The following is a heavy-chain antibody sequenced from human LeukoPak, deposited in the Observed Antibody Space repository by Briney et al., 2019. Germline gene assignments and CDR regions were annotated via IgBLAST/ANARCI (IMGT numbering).Heavy chain of an antibody. D-gene: IGHD3-10*01. Sequence: GGSLRLSCAASGFTFSSYWMSWVRQAPGKGLEWVANIKQDGSEKYYVDSVKGRFTIFRDNAKNSLYLQMNSLRAEDTAVYYCARVRGFGELVYFDYWGQGTLVTVSS. CDR3: ARVRGFGELVYFDY. V-gene: IGHV3-7*03. J-gene: IGHJ4*02. CDR2: IKQDGSEK. CDR1: GFTFSSYW.